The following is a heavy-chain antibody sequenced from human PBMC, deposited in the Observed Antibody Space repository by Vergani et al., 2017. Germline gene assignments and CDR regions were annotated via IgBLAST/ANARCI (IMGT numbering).Heavy chain of an antibody. CDR1: GFTFSSYA. V-gene: IGHV3-23*01. CDR2: ISGSGGST. CDR3: AKDRDQWLVRWVFDY. J-gene: IGHJ4*02. D-gene: IGHD6-19*01. Sequence: EVQLLESGGGLVQPGGSLRLPCAASGFTFSSYAMSWVRQAPGKGLEWVSAISGSGGSTYYADSVKGRFTISRDNSKNTLYLQMNSLRAEDTAVYYCAKDRDQWLVRWVFDYWGQGTLVTVSS.